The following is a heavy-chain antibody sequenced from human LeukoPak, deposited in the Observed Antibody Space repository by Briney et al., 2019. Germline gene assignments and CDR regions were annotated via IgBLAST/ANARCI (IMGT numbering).Heavy chain of an antibody. Sequence: GGSLRLSCAASGFTFSDYYMSWIRQAPGQGLEYVSHMSNDGSTTVYADSVKGRFTISRENAKNTLYLQMNNLRAEDTAVYYCARDNWGSLDYWGQGALITVSA. V-gene: IGHV3-74*01. J-gene: IGHJ4*02. D-gene: IGHD7-27*01. CDR2: MSNDGSTT. CDR3: ARDNWGSLDY. CDR1: GFTFSDYY.